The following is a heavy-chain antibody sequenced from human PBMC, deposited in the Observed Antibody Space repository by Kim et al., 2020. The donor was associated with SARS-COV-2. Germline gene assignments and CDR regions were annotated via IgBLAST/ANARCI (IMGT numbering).Heavy chain of an antibody. CDR3: AREISYVSSAFGLDP. Sequence: GGSLRLSCVASGFTFSSYDFHWVRQAAGKGLEWVSAIHITGGTYYSDSVKGRFTISRENAKNSLYLQMNSLRDEDTAIYYCAREISYVSSAFGLDPWGQGTLVTVSS. J-gene: IGHJ5*02. CDR1: GFTFSSYD. V-gene: IGHV3-13*01. D-gene: IGHD3-22*01. CDR2: IHITGGT.